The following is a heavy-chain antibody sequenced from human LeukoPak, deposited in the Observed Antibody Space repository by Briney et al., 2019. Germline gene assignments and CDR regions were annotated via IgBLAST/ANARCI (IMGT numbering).Heavy chain of an antibody. D-gene: IGHD1-1*01. V-gene: IGHV4-34*01. CDR3: ARVPDITARPCDT. CDR2: ISHTGLT. Sequence: PSETLSLTCAAYGGSFSGYYWTLIRQTPGKGLEWIGEISHTGLTGSNPSLKSRVTIFVDPSKKQFSLRMTSVTAADTGVYYCARVPDITARPCDTWGPGTLVTVSS. CDR1: GGSFSGYY. J-gene: IGHJ5*02.